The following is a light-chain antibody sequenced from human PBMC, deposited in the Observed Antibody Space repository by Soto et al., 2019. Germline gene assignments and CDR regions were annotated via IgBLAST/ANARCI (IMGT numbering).Light chain of an antibody. J-gene: IGKJ1*01. CDR1: QSAISN. Sequence: EIVMTQSPATLSVSPGERVTLSCRASQSAISNLAWYQHKPGQAPRLLIYGASSRATGIPDRFSGSGSGTDFTLTISRLEPEDFAVYYCQQYGSSPPGTFGQGTKVDI. CDR3: QQYGSSPPGT. V-gene: IGKV3-20*01. CDR2: GAS.